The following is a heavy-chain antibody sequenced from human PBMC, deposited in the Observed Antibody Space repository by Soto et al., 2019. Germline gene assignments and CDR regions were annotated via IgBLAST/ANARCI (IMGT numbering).Heavy chain of an antibody. CDR2: MYWDDYK. CDR3: AHSLIGYYYDSSGSNWFDP. J-gene: IGHJ5*02. CDR1: GFSLSTSGVG. D-gene: IGHD3-22*01. Sequence: QITLKESGPTLVKPTQNLTLTCTFSGFSLSTSGVGVGWIRQPQGKALEWLALMYWDDYKRYSPSLKIRLTISKDTSKNQVVLTMTNMDPVDTATYYCAHSLIGYYYDSSGSNWFDPWGQGTLVTVSS. V-gene: IGHV2-5*02.